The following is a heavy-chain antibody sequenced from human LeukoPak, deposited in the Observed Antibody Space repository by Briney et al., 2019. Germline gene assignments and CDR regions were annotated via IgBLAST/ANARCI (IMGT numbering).Heavy chain of an antibody. V-gene: IGHV4-59*01. CDR3: VRGRAWFDP. J-gene: IGHJ5*02. CDR2: IYYSGNT. CDR1: SGSISSYY. D-gene: IGHD3-10*01. Sequence: SETLSLTCTVSSGSISSYYWSWIRQPPGKGLEWIGYIYYSGNTNYNSSLESRVTISVDTSKNQFSLRLNSVAAADTAVYDCVRGRAWFDPWGQGTLVTVSS.